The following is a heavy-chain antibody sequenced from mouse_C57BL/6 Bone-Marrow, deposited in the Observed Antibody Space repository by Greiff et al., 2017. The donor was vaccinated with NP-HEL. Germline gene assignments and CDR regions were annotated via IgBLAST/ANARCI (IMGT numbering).Heavy chain of an antibody. D-gene: IGHD2-4*01. CDR3: AREDYDGY. CDR1: GFTFSSYA. V-gene: IGHV5-4*01. Sequence: DVHLVESGGGLVKPGGSLKLSCAASGFTFSSYAMSWVRQTPEKRLEWVATISDGGSYTYYPDNVKGRFTISRDNAKNNLYLQMSHLKSEDTAMYYCAREDYDGYWGQGTLVTVSA. CDR2: ISDGGSYT. J-gene: IGHJ3*01.